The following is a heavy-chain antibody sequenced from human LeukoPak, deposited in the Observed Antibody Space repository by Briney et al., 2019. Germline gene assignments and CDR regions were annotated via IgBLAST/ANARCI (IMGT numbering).Heavy chain of an antibody. CDR2: IYHSGST. CDR3: ARGGGYSGYERRWSDP. J-gene: IGHJ5*02. Sequence: SQTLSLTCAVSGGSISSGGYSWSWIRQPPGKGLEWIGYIYHSGSTYYNPSLKSRVTISVDRSKNQFSLKLSSVTAADTAVYYCARGGGYSGYERRWSDPWGQGTLVTVSS. D-gene: IGHD5-12*01. CDR1: GGSISSGGYS. V-gene: IGHV4-30-2*01.